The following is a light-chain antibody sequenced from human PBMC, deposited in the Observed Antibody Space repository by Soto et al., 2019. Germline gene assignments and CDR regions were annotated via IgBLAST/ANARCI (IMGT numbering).Light chain of an antibody. CDR1: QSVGNNY. J-gene: IGKJ4*01. V-gene: IGKV3-11*01. CDR2: TAS. CDR3: QQRSNWSLT. Sequence: EIVLTQSPGTLSLSPGERATLSCRASQSVGNNYLAWYQQKPGQAPRLLIYTASIRATGIPDRFSGSGSGTDFTLTISSLEPEDFAVYYCQQRSNWSLTFGGGTKVDIK.